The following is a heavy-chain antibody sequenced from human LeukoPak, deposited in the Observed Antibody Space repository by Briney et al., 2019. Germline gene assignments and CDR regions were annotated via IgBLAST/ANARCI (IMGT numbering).Heavy chain of an antibody. CDR2: MNQDGSAI. V-gene: IGHV3-7*01. J-gene: IGHJ6*03. CDR1: GFTFSRHW. CDR3: ASTLHIAALPYYYYMDV. D-gene: IGHD6-13*01. Sequence: GGSLRLSCAASGFTFSRHWMSWVRQAPGKGLERVAHMNQDGSAIYSIDSVKGRFTISRDNDKNSLYLQMSGLTVADTAVYYCASTLHIAALPYYYYMDVWGKGTTVTVSS.